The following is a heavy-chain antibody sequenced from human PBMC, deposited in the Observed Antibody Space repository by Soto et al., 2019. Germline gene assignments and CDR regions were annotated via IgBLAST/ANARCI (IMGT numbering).Heavy chain of an antibody. J-gene: IGHJ4*02. CDR1: GGSFSGYY. D-gene: IGHD3-3*01. CDR3: ARVTIFGVVIMGFDY. CDR2: INRSGST. Sequence: SSETLSLTCAVYGGSFSGYYWSWIRQPPGKGLEWIGEINRSGSTNYNPSLKSRVTISVDTSKNQFSLKLSSVTAADTAVYYCARVTIFGVVIMGFDYWGQGTLVTVSS. V-gene: IGHV4-34*01.